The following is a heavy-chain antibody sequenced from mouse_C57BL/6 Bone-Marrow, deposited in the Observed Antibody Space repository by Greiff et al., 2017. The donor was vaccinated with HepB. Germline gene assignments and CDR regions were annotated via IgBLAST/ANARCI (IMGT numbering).Heavy chain of an antibody. CDR2: ISSGGSYT. J-gene: IGHJ3*01. D-gene: IGHD4-1*01. Sequence: EVQLVESGGDLVKPGGSLKLSCAASGFTFSSYGMSWVRQTPDKRLEWVATISSGGSYTYYPDSVKGRFTISRDNAKNTLYLQMSSLKSEDTALYYWARAGKLGHWCAYWGQGTLVTVSA. CDR1: GFTFSSYG. V-gene: IGHV5-6*01. CDR3: ARAGKLGHWCAY.